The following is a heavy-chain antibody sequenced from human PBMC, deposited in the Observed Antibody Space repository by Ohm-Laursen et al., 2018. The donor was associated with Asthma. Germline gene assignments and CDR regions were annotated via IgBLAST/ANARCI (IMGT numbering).Heavy chain of an antibody. CDR2: INPSGDGT. Sequence: SVKVSCKTSGFTFSNHYFHWVRQAPGQGLEWMGLINPSGDGTNYAPKFQGRVTMTRDTSTSTVYMELSSLRSEDTAVYYCARDFNWSYDYWGQGTLVTVSS. CDR3: ARDFNWSYDY. J-gene: IGHJ4*02. CDR1: GFTFSNHY. D-gene: IGHD1-26*01. V-gene: IGHV1-46*01.